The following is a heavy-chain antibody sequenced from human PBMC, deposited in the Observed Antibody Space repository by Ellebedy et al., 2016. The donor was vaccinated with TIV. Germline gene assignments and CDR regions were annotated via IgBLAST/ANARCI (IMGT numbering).Heavy chain of an antibody. J-gene: IGHJ4*02. D-gene: IGHD1-1*01. Sequence: GGSLRLSXAASGFTFSDYYMSWIRQAPGKGLEWVSYISSSSSYTNYADSVKGRFTISRDNAKNSLYLQMNSLRAEDTALYYCARGNWNDVAPDYWGQGTLVTVSS. CDR1: GFTFSDYY. V-gene: IGHV3-11*03. CDR2: ISSSSSYT. CDR3: ARGNWNDVAPDY.